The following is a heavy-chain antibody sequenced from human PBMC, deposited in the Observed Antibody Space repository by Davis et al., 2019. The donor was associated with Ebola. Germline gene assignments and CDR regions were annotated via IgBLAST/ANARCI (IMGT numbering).Heavy chain of an antibody. J-gene: IGHJ3*01. CDR3: ARGRVEVVSDV. Sequence: MPSETLSLTCAVSGGSITSAGYSWSWSRQPPGKGLEWIGFISYSGTTLYNPSLRSRVYISADTSKNQFSLKVTSVTAADTAVYYCARGRVEVVSDVWGRGTRVTVSS. V-gene: IGHV4-30-4*07. CDR1: GGSITSAGYS. D-gene: IGHD5/OR15-5a*01. CDR2: ISYSGTT.